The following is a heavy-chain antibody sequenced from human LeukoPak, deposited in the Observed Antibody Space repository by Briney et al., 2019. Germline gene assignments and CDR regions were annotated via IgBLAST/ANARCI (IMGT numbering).Heavy chain of an antibody. CDR3: ARVGRFLEWHFDY. D-gene: IGHD3-3*01. CDR2: ISGSGGST. V-gene: IGHV3-23*01. CDR1: GFTFSSYA. Sequence: PGWSLRLSCAASGFTFSSYAMSWVRQAPGKGLEWVSAISGSGGSTYYADSVKGRFTISRDNAKNSLYLQMNSLRAEDTAVYYCARVGRFLEWHFDYWGQGTLVTVSS. J-gene: IGHJ4*02.